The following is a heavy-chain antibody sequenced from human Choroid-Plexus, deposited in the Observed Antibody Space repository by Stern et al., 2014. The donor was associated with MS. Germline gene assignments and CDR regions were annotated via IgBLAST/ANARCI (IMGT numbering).Heavy chain of an antibody. CDR1: GFTFGSCA. CDR2: VSYDGSNK. D-gene: IGHD2/OR15-2a*01. J-gene: IGHJ5*02. V-gene: IGHV3-30*18. Sequence: VQLVESGGGVVQQGRPLRLSWVASGFTFGSCAMHWVRQAPGKGLAWVAGVSYDGSNKYYADSVKGRFSISRDNSQNTLYIQMSSLRPEDTAVYYCAKDRQYLTYFFDHWGQGSLVTVSS. CDR3: AKDRQYLTYFFDH.